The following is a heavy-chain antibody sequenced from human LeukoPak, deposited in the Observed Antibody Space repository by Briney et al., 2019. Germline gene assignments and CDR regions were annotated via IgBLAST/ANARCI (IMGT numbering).Heavy chain of an antibody. CDR3: AREGDITMIVSGFDP. D-gene: IGHD3-22*01. CDR2: INTNTGNP. CDR1: GYTFSSYT. Sequence: ASVKVSCKASGYTFSSYTMNWVRQAPGQGLEWMGWINTNTGNPTYAQDYTGRFVFSLDTSVSTAYLQISSLKVEDTAVYHCAREGDITMIVSGFDPWGQGTLVTVSS. V-gene: IGHV7-4-1*02. J-gene: IGHJ5*02.